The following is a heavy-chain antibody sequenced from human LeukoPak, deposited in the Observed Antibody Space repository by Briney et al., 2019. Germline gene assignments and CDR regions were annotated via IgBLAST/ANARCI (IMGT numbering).Heavy chain of an antibody. CDR2: ISGGGGST. D-gene: IGHD4-4*01. Sequence: GGSLRLSCAASGFTFSSYAMSWVRQAPGKGLEWVSAISGGGGSTYYADSVKGRFTISRDNSKNTLYLQMNSLRAEDTAVYYCAKGSHYSKGYYFVYWGEGALVTVSS. CDR3: AKGSHYSKGYYFVY. J-gene: IGHJ4*02. V-gene: IGHV3-23*01. CDR1: GFTFSSYA.